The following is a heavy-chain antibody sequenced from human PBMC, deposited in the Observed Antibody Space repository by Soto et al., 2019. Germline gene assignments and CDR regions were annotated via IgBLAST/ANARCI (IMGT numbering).Heavy chain of an antibody. CDR3: ARRGEGSGWTHDAFDI. CDR1: GGSISSYY. J-gene: IGHJ3*02. Sequence: SETLSLTXTVSGGSISSYYWSWIRQPAGKGLEWIGRIYISGSTNYNPSLKSRVTMSVDTSKNQFSLKLSSVTAADTAVYHCARRGEGSGWTHDAFDIWGQGTMVTVSS. D-gene: IGHD6-19*01. V-gene: IGHV4-4*07. CDR2: IYISGST.